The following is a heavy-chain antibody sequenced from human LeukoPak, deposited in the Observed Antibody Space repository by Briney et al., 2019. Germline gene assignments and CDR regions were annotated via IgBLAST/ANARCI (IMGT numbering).Heavy chain of an antibody. CDR1: GYTFTSYA. J-gene: IGHJ4*02. CDR3: ARGEYYDFWSGYRGFDY. V-gene: IGHV1-3*03. CDR2: INAGNGNT. D-gene: IGHD3-3*01. Sequence: ASVKVSCKASGYTFTSYAMHWVRQAPGQRLEWMGWINAGNGNTKYSQEFQGRVTITADKSTSTAYVELSSLRSEDTAVYYCARGEYYDFWSGYRGFDYWGQGTLVTVSS.